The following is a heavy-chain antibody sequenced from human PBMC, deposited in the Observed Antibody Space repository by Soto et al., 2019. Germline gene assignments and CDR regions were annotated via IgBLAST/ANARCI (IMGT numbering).Heavy chain of an antibody. CDR1: GFTFSSYA. J-gene: IGHJ6*02. V-gene: IGHV3-30-3*01. CDR2: ISYDGSNK. Sequence: GGSLRLSCAASGFTFSSYAMHWVRQAPGKGLEWVAVISYDGSNKYYADSVKGRFTISRDNSKNTLYLQMNSLRAEDTAVYYCARDLTMVRGVPHYWYYGMDVWGQGTTVTVYS. D-gene: IGHD3-10*01. CDR3: ARDLTMVRGVPHYWYYGMDV.